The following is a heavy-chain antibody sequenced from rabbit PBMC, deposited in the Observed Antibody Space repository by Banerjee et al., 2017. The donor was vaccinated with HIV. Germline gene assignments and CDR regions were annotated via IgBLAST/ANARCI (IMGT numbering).Heavy chain of an antibody. CDR3: ARFAGSSYYTPLNL. D-gene: IGHD8-1*01. J-gene: IGHJ4*01. CDR1: GFDFSSYY. CDR2: IYAGKGST. V-gene: IGHV1S7*01. Sequence: QLEETGGGLVQPGGSLTLSCKASGFDFSSYYMSWVRQAPGKGLEWIGIIYAGKGSTDYASWVNGRFTISSDNAQNTVDLQMNSLTAADTATYFCARFAGSSYYTPLNLWGQGTLVTVS.